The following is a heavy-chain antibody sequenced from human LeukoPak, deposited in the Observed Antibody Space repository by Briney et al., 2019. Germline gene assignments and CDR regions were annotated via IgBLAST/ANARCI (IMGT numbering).Heavy chain of an antibody. Sequence: GGSLRLSCAASGLTVSSNYMSWVRQAPGKGLEWVSVIYSGGTTYYADSVKGRFTISRDNSKNTVYLQMNSLRAEDTAVYYCARDADPKPSYYFDSSGYFDYWGQGTLVTVSS. J-gene: IGHJ4*02. CDR2: IYSGGTT. CDR3: ARDADPKPSYYFDSSGYFDY. V-gene: IGHV3-66*02. CDR1: GLTVSSNY. D-gene: IGHD3-22*01.